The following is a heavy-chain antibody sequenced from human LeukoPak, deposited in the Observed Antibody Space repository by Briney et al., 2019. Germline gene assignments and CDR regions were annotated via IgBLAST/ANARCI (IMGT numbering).Heavy chain of an antibody. D-gene: IGHD3-9*01. CDR2: MNPNNGNT. CDR1: GYTFTSYD. V-gene: IGHV1-8*01. CDR3: ASGSVILTGYSPKNYCCYMDV. J-gene: IGHJ6*03. Sequence: ASVKVSCKASGYTFTSYDINWVRQATRQGLEWMGWMNPNNGNTGYAQKLQGRVTMTRNTSISTAYMELSSLRSDDTAVYYCASGSVILTGYSPKNYCCYMDVWRRGTAVSVSS.